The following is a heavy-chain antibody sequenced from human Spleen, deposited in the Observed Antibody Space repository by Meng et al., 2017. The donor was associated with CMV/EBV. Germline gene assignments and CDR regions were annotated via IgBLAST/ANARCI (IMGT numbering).Heavy chain of an antibody. D-gene: IGHD2-2*01. CDR1: GFIFSSYG. CDR3: ARDRGDIVVVPAAPYYYYGMDV. J-gene: IGHJ6*02. CDR2: ISYDGSNK. V-gene: IGHV3-30*19. Sequence: GESLKISCAASGFIFSSYGMHWVRQAPGKGLEWVAVISYDGSNKYYADSVKGRFTISRDNSKNTLYLQMNSLRAEDTAVYYCARDRGDIVVVPAAPYYYYGMDVWGQGTTVTVSS.